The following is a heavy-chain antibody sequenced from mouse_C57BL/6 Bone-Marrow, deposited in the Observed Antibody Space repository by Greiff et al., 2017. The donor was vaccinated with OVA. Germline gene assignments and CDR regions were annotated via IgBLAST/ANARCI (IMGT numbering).Heavy chain of an antibody. CDR1: GYTFTSYW. Sequence: QVQLQQPGAELVKPGASVKLSCKASGYTFTSYWMHWVKQRPGQGLEWIGMIHPNSGSTNYNEKFKSKATLTVDKSSSTAYMQLSSLTSEDSAVYYCAREDYYGNYGFDYWGQGTTLTVSS. J-gene: IGHJ2*01. CDR2: IHPNSGST. V-gene: IGHV1-64*01. CDR3: AREDYYGNYGFDY. D-gene: IGHD2-1*01.